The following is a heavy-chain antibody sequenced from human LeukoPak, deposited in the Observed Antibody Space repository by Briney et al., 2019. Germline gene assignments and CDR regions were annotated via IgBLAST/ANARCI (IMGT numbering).Heavy chain of an antibody. CDR3: ARDGRYSSGWLDAFDI. V-gene: IGHV3-21*01. D-gene: IGHD6-19*01. CDR2: ISSSSSYI. Sequence: GGSLRLSCAASGFTFSSYSMNWVRQAPGKGLEWVSSISSSSSYIYYADSVKGRFTISRDNAKNSLYLQMNSLRAEDTAVYYCARDGRYSSGWLDAFDIWGQGTMVTVSS. J-gene: IGHJ3*02. CDR1: GFTFSSYS.